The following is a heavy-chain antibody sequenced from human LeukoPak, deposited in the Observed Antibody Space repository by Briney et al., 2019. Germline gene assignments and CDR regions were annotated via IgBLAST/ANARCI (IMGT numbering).Heavy chain of an antibody. J-gene: IGHJ3*02. CDR2: VSISGRST. CDR3: AKAGSSWYRDAFDI. CDR1: GFTLSSYA. V-gene: IGHV3-23*01. Sequence: GGSLRLSCAASGFTLSSYAMSWVRQAPGKGLEKVSGVSISGRSTCYADSVKGRFTISRDNSKNTLYLQMNSLRAEDTAVYYCAKAGSSWYRDAFDIWGQGTMVTVSS. D-gene: IGHD6-13*01.